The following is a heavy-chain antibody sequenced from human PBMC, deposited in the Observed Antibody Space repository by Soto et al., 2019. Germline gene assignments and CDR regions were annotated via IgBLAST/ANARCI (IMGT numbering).Heavy chain of an antibody. CDR2: ILVDGRT. V-gene: IGHV3-23*01. CDR1: GFICSSYD. Sequence: LRLSCTASGFICSSYDMSWVRQAPGKGLEWVSTILVDGRTFYVDSVKGRFTISRDSSKNTVYLQMNSLTAGDTALYYCAKATATGGGAFDICGQGTMVTVSS. CDR3: AKATATGGGAFDI. D-gene: IGHD2-8*02. J-gene: IGHJ3*02.